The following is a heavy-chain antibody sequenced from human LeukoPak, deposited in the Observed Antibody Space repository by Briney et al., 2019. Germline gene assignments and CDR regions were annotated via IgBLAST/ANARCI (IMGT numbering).Heavy chain of an antibody. D-gene: IGHD2-8*01. Sequence: PGRSLRLSCAASGFTFSSYGMHCVRQAPGKGLEWVAVIWCDGSNKYYADSVKGRFTISRDNSKNTLYLQMNSLRAEDTAVYYCARDFVRTAVSYYFDYWGQGTLVTVSS. CDR3: ARDFVRTAVSYYFDY. J-gene: IGHJ4*02. CDR2: IWCDGSNK. V-gene: IGHV3-33*01. CDR1: GFTFSSYG.